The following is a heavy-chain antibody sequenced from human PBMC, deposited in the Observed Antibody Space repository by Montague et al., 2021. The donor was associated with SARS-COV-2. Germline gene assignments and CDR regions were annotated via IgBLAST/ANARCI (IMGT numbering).Heavy chain of an antibody. CDR1: GGSISSSSYY. V-gene: IGHV4-39*01. J-gene: IGHJ3*02. Sequence: SETLPLTCTVSGGSISSSSYYWGWIRQPPGKGLEWIGSIYYSGSTYYNPSLKSRVTISVDTPKNQFSLKLSSVTAADTAVYYCARQENSSGWFKPDAFDIWGQGTMVTVSS. CDR3: ARQENSSGWFKPDAFDI. CDR2: IYYSGST. D-gene: IGHD6-19*01.